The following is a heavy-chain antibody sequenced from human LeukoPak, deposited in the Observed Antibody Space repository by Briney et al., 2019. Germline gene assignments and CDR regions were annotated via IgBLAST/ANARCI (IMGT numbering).Heavy chain of an antibody. CDR3: ARDSRYCSSTSCSYYYYMDV. CDR2: INPNSGGT. V-gene: IGHV1-2*02. Sequence: ASVKVSCKASGYTFTGYYMHWVRQAPGQGLECMGWINPNSGGTNYAQKFQGRVTMTRDTSISTAYMELSRLRSDDTAVYYCARDSRYCSSTSCSYYYYMDVWGKGTTVTVSS. D-gene: IGHD2-2*01. CDR1: GYTFTGYY. J-gene: IGHJ6*03.